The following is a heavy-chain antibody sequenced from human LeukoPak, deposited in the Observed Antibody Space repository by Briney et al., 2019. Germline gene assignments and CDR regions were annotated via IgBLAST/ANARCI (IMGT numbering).Heavy chain of an antibody. V-gene: IGHV1-18*01. Sequence: ASVKVSCKASGYTFTSYGISWVRQAPGQGLEWMGWISAYNGNTNYAQKLQGRVTMTTDTSTSTAYMELRSLRSDDTVVYYCARSPAVRGVTVTDYWGQGTLVTVSS. CDR1: GYTFTSYG. J-gene: IGHJ4*02. D-gene: IGHD1-14*01. CDR3: ARSPAVRGVTVTDY. CDR2: ISAYNGNT.